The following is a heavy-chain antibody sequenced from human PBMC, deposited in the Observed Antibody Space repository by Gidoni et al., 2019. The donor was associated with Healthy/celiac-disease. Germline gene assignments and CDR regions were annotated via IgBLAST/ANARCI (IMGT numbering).Heavy chain of an antibody. CDR2: IRVSGGST. CDR1: CFPFSSYA. D-gene: IGHD6-13*01. Sequence: EVQLLESGGGLVQPGGSLRLSCPASCFPFSSYAMSWVRQAPGKGLEWVSAIRVSGGSTNYEDSVKGRFTISRDNSKNTLYLQMNSLRAEDTAVYYCASRRSSSLTVPFDYWGQGTLVTVSS. CDR3: ASRRSSSLTVPFDY. J-gene: IGHJ4*02. V-gene: IGHV3-23*01.